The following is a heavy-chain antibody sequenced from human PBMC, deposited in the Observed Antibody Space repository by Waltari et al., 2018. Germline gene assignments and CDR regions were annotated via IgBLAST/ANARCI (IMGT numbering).Heavy chain of an antibody. CDR1: GFSFSGSW. Sequence: AASGFSFSGSWMTWVRQAPGKGLEWVAEINPDGSGEYYVDSVNGRFTISRDNTKNSLYLQMNSLRPDDTAVYFCARDPAFGAFDFWGQGTVVTVSS. J-gene: IGHJ3*01. D-gene: IGHD3-10*01. V-gene: IGHV3-7*01. CDR2: INPDGSGE. CDR3: ARDPAFGAFDF.